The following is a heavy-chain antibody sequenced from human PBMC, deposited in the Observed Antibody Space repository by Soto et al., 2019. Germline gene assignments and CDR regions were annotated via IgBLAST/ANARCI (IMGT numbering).Heavy chain of an antibody. CDR3: AKDYCSGGSCYRVSYGMDV. CDR2: ISWDGGST. CDR1: GFTFDDYT. D-gene: IGHD2-15*01. J-gene: IGHJ6*02. Sequence: EVQLVESGGVVVQPGGSLRLSCAASGFTFDDYTMHWVRQAPGKGLEWVSLISWDGGSTYYADSVKGRFTISRDNSKNSLYLQMNSLRTEDTALYYCAKDYCSGGSCYRVSYGMDVWGQGTTVTVSS. V-gene: IGHV3-43*01.